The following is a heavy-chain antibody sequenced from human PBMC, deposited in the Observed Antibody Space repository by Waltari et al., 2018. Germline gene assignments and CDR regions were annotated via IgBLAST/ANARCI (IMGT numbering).Heavy chain of an antibody. J-gene: IGHJ3*02. V-gene: IGHV3-7*01. Sequence: EVQLVESGGGLVQPGGSLRLSCAAPGFSLSNYWMSWVRQAPGKGLEWVANIRRDGVTQYYADSVRGRFTISKDNAKNSLFLQMDNLRVEDTAVYYCARDFIGGHSDSFDIWGQGTMVTVSS. CDR3: ARDFIGGHSDSFDI. CDR2: IRRDGVTQ. D-gene: IGHD3-10*01. CDR1: GFSLSNYW.